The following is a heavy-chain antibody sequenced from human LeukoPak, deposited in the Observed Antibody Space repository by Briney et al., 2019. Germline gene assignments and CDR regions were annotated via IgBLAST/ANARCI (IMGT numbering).Heavy chain of an antibody. CDR3: ARHFDFWSVENWFDP. V-gene: IGHV1-69*06. Sequence: ASVKVSCKASGYSFSSYAISWVRQAPGQGLEWMGGIIPIYGTTRYAQKFKGRVTITADKYTSTAYMELTSLRHEDTAVYYCARHFDFWSVENWFDPWGQGTLVTVSS. CDR1: GYSFSSYA. D-gene: IGHD3-3*01. J-gene: IGHJ5*02. CDR2: IIPIYGTT.